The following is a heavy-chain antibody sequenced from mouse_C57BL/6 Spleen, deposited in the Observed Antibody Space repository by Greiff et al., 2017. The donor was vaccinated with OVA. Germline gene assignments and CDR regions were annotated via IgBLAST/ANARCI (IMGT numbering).Heavy chain of an antibody. CDR2: ISSGSSTI. D-gene: IGHD1-1*01. J-gene: IGHJ3*01. V-gene: IGHV5-17*01. CDR1: GFTFSDYG. CDR3: ARDYGSSYVWFAY. Sequence: EVHLVESGGGLVKPGGSLKLSCAASGFTFSDYGMHWVRQAPEKGLEWVAYISSGSSTIYYAETVKGRFTISRDKAKNTLFLQITSLRSEDTAMYYCARDYGSSYVWFAYWGQGTLVTVSA.